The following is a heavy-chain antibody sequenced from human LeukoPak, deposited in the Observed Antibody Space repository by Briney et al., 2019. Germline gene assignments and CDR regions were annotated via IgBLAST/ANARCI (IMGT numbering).Heavy chain of an antibody. CDR2: LDSSGST. Sequence: ASETLSLTCTVSGGSISSRSDYWGWIRQTPGKGLEWIGNLDSSGSTYYNPSLKSRVTISVGTSKSQFSLNLRSVTAADTAIYFCSRSHDYGGLYFYYYMDVWGKGTTVTVSS. V-gene: IGHV4-39*01. J-gene: IGHJ6*03. CDR3: SRSHDYGGLYFYYYMDV. CDR1: GGSISSRSDY. D-gene: IGHD4-23*01.